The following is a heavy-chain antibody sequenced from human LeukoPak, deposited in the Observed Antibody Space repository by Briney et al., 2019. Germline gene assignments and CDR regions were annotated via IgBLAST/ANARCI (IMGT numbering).Heavy chain of an antibody. CDR2: INHSGST. CDR3: ARGQVQDTVQH. CDR1: GGSFSGYY. V-gene: IGHV4-34*01. Sequence: KPSETLSLTCAVYGGSFSGYYWSWIRQPPGKGLEWIGEINHSGSTNYNPSLKSRVTISVDTSKNQFSLKLSSVTAADTAVCYCARGQVQDTVQHWGQGTLVTVSS. J-gene: IGHJ1*01. D-gene: IGHD5-18*01.